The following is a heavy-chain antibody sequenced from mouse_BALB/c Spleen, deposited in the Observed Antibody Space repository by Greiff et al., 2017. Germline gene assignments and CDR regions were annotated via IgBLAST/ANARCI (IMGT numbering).Heavy chain of an antibody. CDR3: ARFGYDVNAMDY. D-gene: IGHD2-2*01. J-gene: IGHJ4*01. CDR2: INPSTGYT. Sequence: QVQLKESGAELAKPGASVKMSCKASGYTFTSYWMHWVKQRPGQGLEWIGYINPSTGYTEYNQKFKDKATLTADKSSSTAYMQLSSLTSEDSAVYYCARFGYDVNAMDYWGQGTSVTVSS. CDR1: GYTFTSYW. V-gene: IGHV1-7*01.